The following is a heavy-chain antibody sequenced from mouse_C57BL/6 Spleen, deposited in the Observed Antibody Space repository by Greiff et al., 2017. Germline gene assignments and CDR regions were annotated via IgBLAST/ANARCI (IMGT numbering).Heavy chain of an antibody. J-gene: IGHJ4*01. CDR3: ARSSYEDYYAMDY. Sequence: EVMLVESGGGLVQPGGSLKLSCAASGFTFSDYGMAWVRQAPRKGPEWVAFISNLAYSIYYADTVTGRFTISRENAKNTLYLEMSSLRSEDTAMYYCARSSYEDYYAMDYWGQGTSVTVSS. V-gene: IGHV5-15*01. CDR2: ISNLAYSI. CDR1: GFTFSDYG. D-gene: IGHD1-1*01.